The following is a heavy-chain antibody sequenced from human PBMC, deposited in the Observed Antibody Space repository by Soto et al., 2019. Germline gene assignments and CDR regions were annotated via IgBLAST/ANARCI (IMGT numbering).Heavy chain of an antibody. Sequence: EVQLLESVGGLVQPGGSLRLSCAASGFTFSSYAMSWVRQAPGKGLEWVPFISAGGGSTYYADSVKGRFTISRDNSKNTLYLQMNGLRAEDTANDYCAREYISSSSAMDVWGQGTTVTVSS. V-gene: IGHV3-23*01. CDR3: AREYISSSSAMDV. J-gene: IGHJ6*02. CDR1: GFTFSSYA. D-gene: IGHD6-6*01. CDR2: ISAGGGST.